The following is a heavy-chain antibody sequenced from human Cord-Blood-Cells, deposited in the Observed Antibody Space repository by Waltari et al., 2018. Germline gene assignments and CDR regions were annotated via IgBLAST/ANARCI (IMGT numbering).Heavy chain of an antibody. CDR2: IYYSGST. Sequence: QVQLQESGPGLVKPSETLSLTCTVSGGSLSSYYWSWIRQPPGKGLEWIGYIYYSGSTNYNPSLKSRVTISVDTSKNQFSLKLSSVTAADTAVYYCARTLGNAVAFDIWGQGTMVTVSS. CDR3: ARTLGNAVAFDI. J-gene: IGHJ3*02. V-gene: IGHV4-59*08. D-gene: IGHD7-27*01. CDR1: GGSLSSYY.